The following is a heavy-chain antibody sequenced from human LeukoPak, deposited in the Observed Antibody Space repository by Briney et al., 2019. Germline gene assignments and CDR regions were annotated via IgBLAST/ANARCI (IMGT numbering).Heavy chain of an antibody. Sequence: ASVKVSCKASGFTFTSSAMQWVRQARGQHLEWIGWIVVGSGNTNYAQKFQERVTITRDMSTSTAYMELSSLRSEDTAVYYCAAVALYCSGGSCKTFDYWGQGTLVTVSS. D-gene: IGHD2-15*01. CDR2: IVVGSGNT. CDR1: GFTFTSSA. J-gene: IGHJ4*02. V-gene: IGHV1-58*02. CDR3: AAVALYCSGGSCKTFDY.